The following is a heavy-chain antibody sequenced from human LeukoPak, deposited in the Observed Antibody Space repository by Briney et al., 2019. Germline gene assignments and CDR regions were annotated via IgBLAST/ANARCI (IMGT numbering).Heavy chain of an antibody. CDR1: GFTFSSYS. V-gene: IGHV3-48*01. J-gene: IGHJ6*03. CDR2: ISSSSSTI. Sequence: GGSLRLSCAASGFTFSSYSMNWVRQAPGKGLEWVSYISSSSSTIYYADSVKGRFTISRDNAKNSLYLQMNSLRAEDTAVYYCARDEGHDLMDVWGKGTTVTVSS. CDR3: ARDEGHDLMDV. D-gene: IGHD1-1*01.